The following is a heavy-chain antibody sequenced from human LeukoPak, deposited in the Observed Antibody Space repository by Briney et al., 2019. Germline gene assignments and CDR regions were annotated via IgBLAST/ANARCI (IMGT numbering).Heavy chain of an antibody. CDR2: INHSGST. CDR3: ASGYDFWSGYYSGDY. Sequence: SETLSLTCAVFGGSFNAYYWNWIRQPPGKGLEWIGDINHSGSTNYNPSLKSRVTISADTSKNQFTLKLSSVTAADTAVYYCASGYDFWSGYYSGDYWGQGTLVTVSS. D-gene: IGHD3-3*01. J-gene: IGHJ4*02. V-gene: IGHV4-34*01. CDR1: GGSFNAYY.